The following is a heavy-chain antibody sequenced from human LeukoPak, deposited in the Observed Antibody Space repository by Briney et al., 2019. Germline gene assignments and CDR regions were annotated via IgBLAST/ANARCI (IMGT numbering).Heavy chain of an antibody. V-gene: IGHV4-61*02. CDR3: ARVREYYYDSSGYSN. Sequence: SETLSLTCTVSGGSISSGSYYWSWIRQPAGKGLEWIGRIYTSGSTNYNPSLKSRVTISVDTSKNQFSLKLSSVTAADTAVYYCARVREYYYDSSGYSNWGQGTLVTVSS. J-gene: IGHJ4*02. CDR1: GGSISSGSYY. CDR2: IYTSGST. D-gene: IGHD3-22*01.